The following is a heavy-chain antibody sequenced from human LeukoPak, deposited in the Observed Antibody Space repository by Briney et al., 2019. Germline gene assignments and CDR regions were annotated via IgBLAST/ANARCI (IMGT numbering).Heavy chain of an antibody. Sequence: GGSLRLSCAASGFTFSSYAMSWVRQAPGKGLEWVSAISGSGGSTYYADSVKGRFTISRDNSKNTLYLQMGSLRAEDMAVYYCARARQGIAAAIPDYWGQGTLVTVSS. CDR3: ARARQGIAAAIPDY. CDR2: ISGSGGST. CDR1: GFTFSSYA. D-gene: IGHD6-13*01. J-gene: IGHJ4*02. V-gene: IGHV3-23*01.